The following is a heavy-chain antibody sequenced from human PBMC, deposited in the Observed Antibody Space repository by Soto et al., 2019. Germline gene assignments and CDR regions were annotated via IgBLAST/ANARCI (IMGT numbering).Heavy chain of an antibody. D-gene: IGHD6-6*01. CDR3: ARDGAARPGTRADAFDI. CDR1: GFTFSDYY. J-gene: IGHJ3*02. CDR2: ISSSGRTI. V-gene: IGHV3-11*01. Sequence: GGSLRLSCAASGFTFSDYYMTWIRQAPGKGLEWVSYISSSGRTIYYADSVKGRFTISRDNAKNSLYLQMNSLRAEDTAVYYCARDGAARPGTRADAFDIWGQGTMVTVSS.